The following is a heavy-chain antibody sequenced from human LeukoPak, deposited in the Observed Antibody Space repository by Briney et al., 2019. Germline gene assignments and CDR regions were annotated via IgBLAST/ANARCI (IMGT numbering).Heavy chain of an antibody. CDR1: GGSISGNY. Sequence: SETLSLTCAVYGGSISGNYWSWIRQPRGKGLEWIGEINHSGSTNYNPSLKSRVTISLDTSKNQFSLKLSSVTAADTAVYYCARQTGSGLFILPGGQGTLVTVSS. CDR3: ARQTGSGLFILP. D-gene: IGHD3/OR15-3a*01. J-gene: IGHJ4*02. CDR2: INHSGST. V-gene: IGHV4-34*01.